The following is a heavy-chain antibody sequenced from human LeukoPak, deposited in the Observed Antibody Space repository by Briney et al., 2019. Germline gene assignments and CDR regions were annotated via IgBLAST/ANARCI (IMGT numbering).Heavy chain of an antibody. CDR2: INHSGST. Sequence: SETLSLTCAVYGGSFSGYYWSWIRQPPGKGLEWIGEINHSGSTNYNPSLKGRVTISVDTSKNQFSLQLNSVTPEDTAVYYCARGGLISLANTPLGAFDIWGQGTMVSVSS. CDR1: GGSFSGYY. CDR3: ARGGLISLANTPLGAFDI. D-gene: IGHD3/OR15-3a*01. J-gene: IGHJ3*02. V-gene: IGHV4-34*01.